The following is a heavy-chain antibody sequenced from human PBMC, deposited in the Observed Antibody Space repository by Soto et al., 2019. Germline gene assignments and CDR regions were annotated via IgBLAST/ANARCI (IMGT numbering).Heavy chain of an antibody. CDR2: INSDGSST. J-gene: IGHJ6*02. V-gene: IGHV3-74*01. CDR3: ARVGCSGGSCPPHFDGMDV. D-gene: IGHD2-15*01. Sequence: GGSLRLSCAASGFTFSSYWMHWVRQAPGKGLVWVSRINSDGSSTSYADSVKGRFTISRDNAKNTLYLQMNSLRAEDTAVYYCARVGCSGGSCPPHFDGMDVWGQGTTVTVSS. CDR1: GFTFSSYW.